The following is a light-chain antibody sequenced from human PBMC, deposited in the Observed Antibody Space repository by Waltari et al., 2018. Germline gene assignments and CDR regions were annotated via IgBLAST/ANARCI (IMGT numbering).Light chain of an antibody. CDR2: DAS. J-gene: IGKJ1*01. CDR3: QKYGTLPAT. V-gene: IGKV3-20*01. Sequence: SCRASRGVSRTLALYQHKPGHAPRLLIYDASTRATGSPDRFSGSGFGTDFSLTISRLEPEDFAVYYCQKYGTLPATFGQGTTVEIK. CDR1: RGVSRT.